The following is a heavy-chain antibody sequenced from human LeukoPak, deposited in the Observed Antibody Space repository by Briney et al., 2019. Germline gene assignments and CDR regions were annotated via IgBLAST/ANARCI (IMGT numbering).Heavy chain of an antibody. J-gene: IGHJ2*01. Sequence: PSETLSLTCTVSGGSISNYYWSWIRQPPGKGLEWIGYIHYSGSTNYNPSLKSRVTISVDTSKNQFSLKLSSVTAADTAVYYCARDGGWYFSRWYFDLWGRGTLVTVSS. CDR2: IHYSGST. CDR1: GGSISNYY. D-gene: IGHD6-19*01. V-gene: IGHV4-59*12. CDR3: ARDGGWYFSRWYFDL.